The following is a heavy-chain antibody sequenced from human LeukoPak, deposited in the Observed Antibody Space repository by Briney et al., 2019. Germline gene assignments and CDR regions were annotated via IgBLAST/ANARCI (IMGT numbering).Heavy chain of an antibody. J-gene: IGHJ5*02. V-gene: IGHV1-46*01. D-gene: IGHD4/OR15-4a*01. CDR3: ARDRAPLTTTAVGFDP. Sequence: ASVKVSCKASGYTFTSYYMHWVRQAPGQGLEWMGIINPSGGSTTYAQKFQGRVTMTRDTSTSTVYMELNNLRSEDTAVYYCARDRAPLTTTAVGFDPWGQGSPVTVSS. CDR2: INPSGGST. CDR1: GYTFTSYY.